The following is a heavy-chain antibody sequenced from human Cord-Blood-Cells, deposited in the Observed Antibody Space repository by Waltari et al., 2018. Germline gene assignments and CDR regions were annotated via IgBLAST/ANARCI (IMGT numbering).Heavy chain of an antibody. CDR1: GFTFSSYG. CDR3: AKDGFRWADFDY. Sequence: QVQLVESGGGVVQPGRSLRLSCAASGFTFSSYGMHWVRHAPGKGLEWVAVISYDGSNKYYADSVKGRFTISRDNSKNTLYLQMNSLRAEDTAVYYCAKDGFRWADFDYWGQGTLVTVSS. V-gene: IGHV3-30*18. CDR2: ISYDGSNK. J-gene: IGHJ4*02. D-gene: IGHD1-26*01.